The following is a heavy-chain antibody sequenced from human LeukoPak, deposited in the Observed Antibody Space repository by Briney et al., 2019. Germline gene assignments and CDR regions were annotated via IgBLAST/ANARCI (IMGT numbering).Heavy chain of an antibody. Sequence: SQTLSLTCTVSGGSISSGDYYWSWIRQPPGKGLEWIGYTYYSGSTYYNPSLKNRVSISVDTSKNQFSLNLSSVTAADTAVYYCARSYYYDSRIDPWGQGTLVTVSS. D-gene: IGHD3-22*01. CDR1: GGSISSGDYY. J-gene: IGHJ5*02. V-gene: IGHV4-30-4*01. CDR3: ARSYYYDSRIDP. CDR2: TYYSGST.